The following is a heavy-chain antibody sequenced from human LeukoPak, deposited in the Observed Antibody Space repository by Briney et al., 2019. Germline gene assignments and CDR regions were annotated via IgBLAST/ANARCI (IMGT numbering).Heavy chain of an antibody. CDR3: SKGRPGSYLFAY. CDR1: GFTFSNYA. V-gene: IGHV3-23*01. CDR2: INGRGGST. D-gene: IGHD1-26*01. J-gene: IGHJ4*02. Sequence: GGSLRLSCAASGFTFSNYAMSWVRQGPGNGLEGVSGINGRGGSTVYADPVKGRFTISRDNIKNTLYLQMNSLRAADTAGYYCSKGRPGSYLFAYWGQGTLVTVSS.